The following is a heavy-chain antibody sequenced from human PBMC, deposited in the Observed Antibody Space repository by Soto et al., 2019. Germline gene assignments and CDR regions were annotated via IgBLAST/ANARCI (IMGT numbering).Heavy chain of an antibody. Sequence: ASVKVSCKASGYSFPNHEINWVRQAPGRGLEWMGWINPNSGGTNYAQKFQGWVTMTRDTSISTAYMELSRLRSDDTAVYYCARGLRYRAFDIWGQGTMVTVSS. V-gene: IGHV1-2*04. CDR3: ARGLRYRAFDI. J-gene: IGHJ3*02. CDR2: INPNSGGT. D-gene: IGHD3-9*01. CDR1: GYSFPNHE.